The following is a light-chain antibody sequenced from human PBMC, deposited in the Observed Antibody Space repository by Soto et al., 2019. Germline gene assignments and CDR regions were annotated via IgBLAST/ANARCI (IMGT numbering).Light chain of an antibody. V-gene: IGLV1-36*01. Sequence: QSVLTQPPSVSEAPRQRVTISFSGSSSNIGNNAVNWYQQLPGKAPKLLIYYDDLLPSGVSDRFSGSKSGTSASLAISGLQSEDEDDYYCAALDDSLNGYVFGTGTKLTVL. CDR3: AALDDSLNGYV. J-gene: IGLJ1*01. CDR1: SSNIGNNA. CDR2: YDD.